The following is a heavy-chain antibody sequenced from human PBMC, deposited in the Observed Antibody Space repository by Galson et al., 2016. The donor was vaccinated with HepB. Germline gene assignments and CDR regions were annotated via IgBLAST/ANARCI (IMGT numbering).Heavy chain of an antibody. D-gene: IGHD3-3*01. CDR2: LSYDGSME. Sequence: CAASHFIFSNFAMHWVRQAPGKGLEWVALLSYDGSMEYYADSVKGRFTISRDNSKNTLYLQMNSLTPEDTAVYYCARVPMYYDVWSGSYYLDSWGHGTLVTVSS. V-gene: IGHV3-30*04. J-gene: IGHJ4*01. CDR3: ARVPMYYDVWSGSYYLDS. CDR1: HFIFSNFA.